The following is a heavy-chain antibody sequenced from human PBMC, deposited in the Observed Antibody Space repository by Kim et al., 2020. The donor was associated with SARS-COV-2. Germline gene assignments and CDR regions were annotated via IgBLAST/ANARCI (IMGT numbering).Heavy chain of an antibody. V-gene: IGHV1-8*01. J-gene: IGHJ4*02. CDR3: ARGGPYGDYVDY. Sequence: GYAQKVKGRVTMTRNTSISTAYMELSSLRSEDTAVYYCARGGPYGDYVDYWGQGTLVTVSS. D-gene: IGHD4-17*01.